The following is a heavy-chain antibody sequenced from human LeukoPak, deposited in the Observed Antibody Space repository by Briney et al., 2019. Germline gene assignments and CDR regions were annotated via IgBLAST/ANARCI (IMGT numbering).Heavy chain of an antibody. CDR3: ATSDDSSGSD. V-gene: IGHV3-7*01. CDR1: GFTFSGYW. D-gene: IGHD3-22*01. Sequence: GGSLRLSCAASGFTFSGYWMSWVRQAPGKGLEWVANINLDGSVIHYVDSAKGRLTISRDNAKNSLYLQMNYLRAEDTAFYYCATSDDSSGSDWGQGTLVTVSS. CDR2: INLDGSVI. J-gene: IGHJ4*02.